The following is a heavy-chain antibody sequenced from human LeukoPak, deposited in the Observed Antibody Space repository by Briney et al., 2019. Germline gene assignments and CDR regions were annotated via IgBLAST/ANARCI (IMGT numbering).Heavy chain of an antibody. J-gene: IGHJ3*02. CDR3: ARENLGIRAFEM. D-gene: IGHD7-27*01. V-gene: IGHV4-59*11. CDR1: GGSMRSHY. Sequence: ASETLSLTCSVSGGSMRSHYWNWIRKSPGKGLELIGYIYYSGNTNYNPSLKSRVTISVDTSKNQFSLMLRSVTAADTAVYYCARENLGIRAFEMGGQGTMVTVSS. CDR2: IYYSGNT.